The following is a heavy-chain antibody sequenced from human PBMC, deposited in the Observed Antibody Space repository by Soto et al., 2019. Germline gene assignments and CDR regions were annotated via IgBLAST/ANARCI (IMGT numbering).Heavy chain of an antibody. CDR1: GFTFSSYA. V-gene: IGHV3-23*01. CDR3: ARDVWETTSMYYGLDV. CDR2: ITGSGAIT. J-gene: IGHJ6*02. Sequence: EAQLLESGGGLLQPGGSLRLSCAASGFTFSSYAMSWVRLAPGKGLEWVLGITGSGAITYYTDSVKGRFTISRDNSKNTLYLQMHSLRAEDTAAYYCARDVWETTSMYYGLDVWGLGTTVTVSS. D-gene: IGHD1-26*01.